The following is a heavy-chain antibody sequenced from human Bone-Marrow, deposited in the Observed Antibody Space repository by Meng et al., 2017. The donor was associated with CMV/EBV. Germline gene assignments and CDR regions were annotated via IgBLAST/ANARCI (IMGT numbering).Heavy chain of an antibody. CDR3: AKGTSSSCYNYYYYGMDV. CDR1: GFTFSSYE. CDR2: ISSSGSSI. J-gene: IGHJ6*02. Sequence: GESLKISCAASGFTFSSYEMNWVRQAPGKGLEWVSYISSSGSSIYYADSVKGRFTISRDNAKNSLYLQMNSLRAEDTAVYYCAKGTSSSCYNYYYYGMDVWGQGTTVTVSS. V-gene: IGHV3-48*03. D-gene: IGHD3-10*01.